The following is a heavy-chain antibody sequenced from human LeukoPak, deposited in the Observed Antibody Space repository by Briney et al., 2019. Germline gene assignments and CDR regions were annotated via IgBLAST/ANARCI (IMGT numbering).Heavy chain of an antibody. V-gene: IGHV4-39*07. CDR3: ASRWDLRTANYFDD. CDR2: IYSSGSN. CDR1: GSSISSSNYY. J-gene: IGHJ4*02. Sequence: SETLSLTCTVSGSSISSSNYYWGWIRQPPGKGLEWIASIYSSGSNYYMPYLKGRVTISIDTSKNQFFLKLSSVTAADTAVYYCASRWDLRTANYFDDWGKGALVTVSS. D-gene: IGHD1-26*01.